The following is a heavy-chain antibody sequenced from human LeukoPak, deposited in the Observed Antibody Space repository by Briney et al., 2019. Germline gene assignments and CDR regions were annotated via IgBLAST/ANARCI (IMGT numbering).Heavy chain of an antibody. CDR3: AKDIARLGSGSELDY. CDR1: GFTFDDYT. J-gene: IGHJ4*02. V-gene: IGHV3-43*01. Sequence: GGSLRLSCAASGFTFDDYTMHWVRPAPGKGLEWVSLISWDGGSTYYADSVKGRFTISRDNSKNSLYLQMNSLRTEDTALYYCAKDIARLGSGSELDYWGQGTLVTVSS. CDR2: ISWDGGST. D-gene: IGHD1-26*01.